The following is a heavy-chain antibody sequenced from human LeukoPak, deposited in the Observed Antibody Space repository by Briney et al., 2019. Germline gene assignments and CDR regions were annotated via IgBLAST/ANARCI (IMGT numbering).Heavy chain of an antibody. CDR2: INHSGST. D-gene: IGHD6-13*01. Sequence: PSETLSLTCAVYGGSFSGYYWSWIPQPPGKGLEWIGEINHSGSTNYNPSLKSRVTISIDTSKNQFSLKLSSVTAADTAVYYCARSSSSWTLDYWGQGTLVTVSS. J-gene: IGHJ4*02. V-gene: IGHV4-34*01. CDR3: ARSSSSWTLDY. CDR1: GGSFSGYY.